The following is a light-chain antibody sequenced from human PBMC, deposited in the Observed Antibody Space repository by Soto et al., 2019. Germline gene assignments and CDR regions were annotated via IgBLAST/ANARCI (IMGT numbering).Light chain of an antibody. Sequence: DIQMTQSPPTLSASVGDRVTLTCRASQSISGWLAWYQQKPGKAPKLLIYDASTLESGVPSRFSGSGSGTEFTLTISNLQPEDFATYYCHQYNTYSQTFGQGTKVEI. CDR1: QSISGW. J-gene: IGKJ1*01. CDR3: HQYNTYSQT. CDR2: DAS. V-gene: IGKV1-5*01.